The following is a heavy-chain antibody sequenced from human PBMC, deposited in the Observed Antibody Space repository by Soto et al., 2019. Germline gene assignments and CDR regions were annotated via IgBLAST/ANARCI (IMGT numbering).Heavy chain of an antibody. D-gene: IGHD5-18*01. Sequence: QVQLVESGGGVVQPGRSLRLSCAASGFTFSSYAMHWVRQAPGKGLEWVAVISYDGSNKYYADSVKGRFTISRDNSKNTLYLQMNSLRAEDTAVNYCARDRSRSYVDYWGQGTLVTVSS. CDR2: ISYDGSNK. V-gene: IGHV3-30-3*01. CDR1: GFTFSSYA. J-gene: IGHJ4*02. CDR3: ARDRSRSYVDY.